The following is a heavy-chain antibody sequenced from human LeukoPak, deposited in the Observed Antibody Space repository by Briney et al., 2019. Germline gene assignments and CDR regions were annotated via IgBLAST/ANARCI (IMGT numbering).Heavy chain of an antibody. Sequence: PGGSLRLSCAASGFTVSSNFMSWVRQAPGRGLEWVSVIYSGGITYYADSVKGRFTISRDNSNNTVDLQMNSLRAEDTAVYYCARAAFLYTLGVLNWFDPWGQGTLVTVSS. D-gene: IGHD2-2*02. V-gene: IGHV3-66*01. CDR2: IYSGGIT. J-gene: IGHJ5*02. CDR1: GFTVSSNF. CDR3: ARAAFLYTLGVLNWFDP.